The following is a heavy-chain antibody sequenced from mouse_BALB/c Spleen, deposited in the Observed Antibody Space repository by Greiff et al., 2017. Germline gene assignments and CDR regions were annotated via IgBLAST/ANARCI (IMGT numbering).Heavy chain of an antibody. CDR3: ARDYRYDEYAMDY. Sequence: QVQLQQSGAELVRPGVSVKISCKGSGYTFTDYAMHWVKQSHAKSLEWIGVISTYYGDASYNQKFKGKATMTVDKSSSTAYMELARLTSEDSAIYYCARDYRYDEYAMDYWGQGTSVTVSS. V-gene: IGHV1S137*01. D-gene: IGHD2-14*01. J-gene: IGHJ4*01. CDR2: ISTYYGDA. CDR1: GYTFTDYA.